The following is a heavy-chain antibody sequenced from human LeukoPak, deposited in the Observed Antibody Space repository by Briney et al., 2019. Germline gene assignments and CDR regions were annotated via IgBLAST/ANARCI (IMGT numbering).Heavy chain of an antibody. CDR1: GGSISSYY. CDR2: IHTSGST. J-gene: IGHJ6*03. Sequence: PSETLSLTCTVSGGSISSYYWSWIRQPPGKGLEWIGYIHTSGSTNYNPSLKSRVTISVDTSKNQFSLKLSSVTAADTAVYYCAGRAPYYYYMDVWGKGTTVTVSS. CDR3: AGRAPYYYYMDV. V-gene: IGHV4-4*09.